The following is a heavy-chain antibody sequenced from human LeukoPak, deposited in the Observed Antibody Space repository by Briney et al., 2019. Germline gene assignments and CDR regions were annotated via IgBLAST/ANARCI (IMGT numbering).Heavy chain of an antibody. CDR1: GGSFSGYY. Sequence: PSETLSLTCAVYGGSFSGYYWSWIRQPPGKGLEWIGEINHSGSTNYNPSLKSRVTISVDTSKNQSSLKLSSVTAADTAVYYCARDHHVLRYFDWSGDLFDYWGQGTLVTVSS. V-gene: IGHV4-34*01. J-gene: IGHJ4*02. CDR2: INHSGST. D-gene: IGHD3-9*01. CDR3: ARDHHVLRYFDWSGDLFDY.